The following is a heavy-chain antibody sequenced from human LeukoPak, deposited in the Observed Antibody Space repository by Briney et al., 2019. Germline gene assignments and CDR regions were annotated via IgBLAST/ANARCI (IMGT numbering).Heavy chain of an antibody. J-gene: IGHJ4*02. CDR1: GFIFSTYD. Sequence: GGSLRLSCAASGFIFSTYDMNWVRQAPGKGLEWVSLITTGSHYIYYADSVKGRFTISRDNAKSSLFLQMNSLRAEDTAVYYCASRRSTSFDYWGQGTLVTVSS. CDR2: ITTGSHYI. V-gene: IGHV3-21*01. CDR3: ASRRSTSFDY. D-gene: IGHD5/OR15-5a*01.